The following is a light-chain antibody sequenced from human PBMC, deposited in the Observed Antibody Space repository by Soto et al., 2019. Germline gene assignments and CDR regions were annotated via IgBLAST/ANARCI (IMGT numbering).Light chain of an antibody. CDR1: QSISNY. CDR2: AAS. V-gene: IGKV1-6*01. Sequence: IQMTQSPSSLSAFVGDRVTITCLASQSISNYLHWYQQKPGKAPKLLIFAASNLQSGVPSRFSGSGSGTDFTLTISRLQPEDFATYYCLQLYNFSWTFGQGTKVDI. J-gene: IGKJ1*01. CDR3: LQLYNFSWT.